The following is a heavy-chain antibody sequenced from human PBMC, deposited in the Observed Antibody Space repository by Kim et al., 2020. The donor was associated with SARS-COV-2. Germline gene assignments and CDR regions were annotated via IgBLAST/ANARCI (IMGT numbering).Heavy chain of an antibody. CDR1: GFTFSDHY. CDR3: VRGKNGFDY. D-gene: IGHD2-8*01. J-gene: IGHJ4*02. Sequence: GGSLRLSCAVSGFTFSDHYMDWVRQAPGKGLEWVARSTNKATRYTTIYAASVKGRFTISRDDSNNSLYLQMNSLKTEDTAVYYCVRGKNGFDYWGQGTLVTVSS. CDR2: STNKATRYTT. V-gene: IGHV3-72*01.